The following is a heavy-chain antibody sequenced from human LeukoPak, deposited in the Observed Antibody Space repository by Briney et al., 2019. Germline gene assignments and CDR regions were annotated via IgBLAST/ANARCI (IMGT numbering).Heavy chain of an antibody. CDR3: ARGGYYDSIGYYEFEY. Sequence: AASVKVSCKASGGTFSSYAISWVRQAPGQGLEWMGGIIPVSGTANYAQKFQGRVTITADESTSTAYMELSSLRSEDTAVYYCARGGYYDSIGYYEFEYWGHGSLVTVSS. J-gene: IGHJ4*01. V-gene: IGHV1-69*13. CDR2: IIPVSGTA. CDR1: GGTFSSYA. D-gene: IGHD3-22*01.